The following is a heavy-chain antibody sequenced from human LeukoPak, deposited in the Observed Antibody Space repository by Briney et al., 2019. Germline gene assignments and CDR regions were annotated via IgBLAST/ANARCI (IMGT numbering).Heavy chain of an antibody. V-gene: IGHV4-59*08. J-gene: IGHJ4*02. CDR1: GGSISGYY. Sequence: SETLSLTCTVSGGSISGYYWSWIRQSPGKRLEWIAYISFTGNTDYNPSLKSRVTISLDTSKTHFSLTLSSLTAADTAVYYCARSPPGWYYDNSGQYYFDTWGQGALVTVSS. CDR3: ARSPPGWYYDNSGQYYFDT. D-gene: IGHD3-22*01. CDR2: ISFTGNT.